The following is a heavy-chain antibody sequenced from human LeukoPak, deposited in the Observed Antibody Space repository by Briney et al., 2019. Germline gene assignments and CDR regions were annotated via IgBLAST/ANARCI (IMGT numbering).Heavy chain of an antibody. D-gene: IGHD2/OR15-2a*01. V-gene: IGHV3-23*01. CDR1: GFTFRNYA. Sequence: GGSLRLSCAPSGFTFRNYAMSWVRQAPGKGLEWVSAIVGSGGTTYYADSVKGRFTISRDNSKNTLYLQMNSLRADDTAVYYCAKEMGYCSSSTCYPVPYFDYWGQGTLVTVSS. CDR2: IVGSGGTT. J-gene: IGHJ4*02. CDR3: AKEMGYCSSSTCYPVPYFDY.